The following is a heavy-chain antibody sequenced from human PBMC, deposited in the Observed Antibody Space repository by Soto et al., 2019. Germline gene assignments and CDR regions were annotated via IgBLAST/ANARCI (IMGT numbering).Heavy chain of an antibody. CDR3: ARTGGPVTTVTTFDY. Sequence: GGSLRLSCAASGFTFSSYGMHWVRQAPGKGLEWVAVIWYDGSNKYYADSVKGRFTISRDNSKNTLYLQMNSLRAEDTAVYYCARTGGPVTTVTTFDYWGQGTLVTVSS. D-gene: IGHD4-4*01. CDR2: IWYDGSNK. J-gene: IGHJ4*02. V-gene: IGHV3-33*01. CDR1: GFTFSSYG.